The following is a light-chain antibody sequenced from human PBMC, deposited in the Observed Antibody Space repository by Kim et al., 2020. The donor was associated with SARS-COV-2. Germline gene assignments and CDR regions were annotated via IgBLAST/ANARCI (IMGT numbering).Light chain of an antibody. V-gene: IGKV1-33*01. CDR3: QQYVLRPYT. CDR1: QDMRKY. Sequence: DIQFTQSPSSLSASAGETVTITCQASQDMRKYLNWFQQKSGKASKLQIYDADSLETGVPSRSSGCGSGTHFTFTIRSLHPEDIATYGCQQYVLRPYTCGQGTKLEI. J-gene: IGKJ2*01. CDR2: DAD.